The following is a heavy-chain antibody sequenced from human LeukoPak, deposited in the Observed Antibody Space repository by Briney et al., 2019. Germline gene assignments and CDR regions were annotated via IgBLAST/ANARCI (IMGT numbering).Heavy chain of an antibody. V-gene: IGHV4-34*01. J-gene: IGHJ3*02. CDR1: GGSFSGYY. CDR2: INHDGST. D-gene: IGHD5-18*01. CDR3: ARGRGYNAFDI. Sequence: SETLSLTCAVYGGSFSGYYWSWIRQPPGKGREWIGEINHDGSTNYNPSLKSRVTISVDTSKNQFSLRLSSVTAADTAVYSCARGRGYNAFDIWGQGTMVTVSS.